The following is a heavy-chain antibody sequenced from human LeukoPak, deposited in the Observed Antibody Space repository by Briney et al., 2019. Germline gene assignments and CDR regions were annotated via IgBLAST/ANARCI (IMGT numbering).Heavy chain of an antibody. CDR1: GGSISSSSYY. V-gene: IGHV4-39*07. D-gene: IGHD6-19*01. J-gene: IGHJ4*02. Sequence: TSETLSLTCTVSGGSISSSSYYWGWIRQPPGKGLEWIGSIYYSGSTHYNPSLKSRVTISVDTSKNQFSLKLSSVTAADTAVYYCARDTRQWLPQTDYWGQGTLVTVSS. CDR3: ARDTRQWLPQTDY. CDR2: IYYSGST.